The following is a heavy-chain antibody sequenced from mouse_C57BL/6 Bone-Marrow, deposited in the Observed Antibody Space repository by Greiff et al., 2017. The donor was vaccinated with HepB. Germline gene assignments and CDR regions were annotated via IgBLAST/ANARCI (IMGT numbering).Heavy chain of an antibody. V-gene: IGHV1-55*01. J-gene: IGHJ3*01. CDR1: GYTFTSYW. Sequence: QVQLKQPGAELVKPGASVKMSCKASGYTFTSYWITWVKQRPGQGLEWIGDIYPGSGSTNYNEKFKSKATLTVDTSSSTAYMQLSSLTSEDSAVYYCARSHGSFSWFAYWGQGTLVTVSA. D-gene: IGHD1-1*01. CDR2: IYPGSGST. CDR3: ARSHGSFSWFAY.